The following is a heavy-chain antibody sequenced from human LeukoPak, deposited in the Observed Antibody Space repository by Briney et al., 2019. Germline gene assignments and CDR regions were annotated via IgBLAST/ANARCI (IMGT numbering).Heavy chain of an antibody. CDR3: ARSRFSIVGASHLGY. CDR1: GGSFNGYY. Sequence: SETLSLTCAVYGGSFNGYYWSWIRQPPGKGLEWIGKINHSGSTNYNPSLKSRVTISVDTSKNQFSLKLSSVTAADTAVYYCARSRFSIVGASHLGYWGQGTLVTVSS. V-gene: IGHV4-34*01. D-gene: IGHD1-26*01. J-gene: IGHJ4*02. CDR2: INHSGST.